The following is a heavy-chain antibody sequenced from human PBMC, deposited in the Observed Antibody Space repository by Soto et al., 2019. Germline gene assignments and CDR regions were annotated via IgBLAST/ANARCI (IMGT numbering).Heavy chain of an antibody. V-gene: IGHV1-46*03. CDR3: ARDPRTGTSDY. CDR2: INPSGGST. J-gene: IGHJ4*02. Sequence: QVQLVQSGAEVKKPGASVKVSCKASGYTFTSYYMYWVRQAPGQGLEWMGIINPSGGSTSYAQKFQGRVTMTRDTSTSTVYMELSSLRSEDTAVYYCARDPRTGTSDYWGQGTLVTVSS. CDR1: GYTFTSYY. D-gene: IGHD1-1*01.